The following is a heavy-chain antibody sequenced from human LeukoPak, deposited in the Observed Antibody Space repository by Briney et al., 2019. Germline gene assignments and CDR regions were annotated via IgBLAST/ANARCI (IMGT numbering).Heavy chain of an antibody. D-gene: IGHD3-22*01. Sequence: GGSLRLSCAASGFTFSGYAMSWVRQAPGKGLEWVSAISGSGGSTYYADSVKGRFTISRDNSKNTLYLQMNSLRAEDTAVYYCAKGVTMIVVVITLWGQGTLVTVSS. CDR1: GFTFSGYA. CDR2: ISGSGGST. J-gene: IGHJ4*02. CDR3: AKGVTMIVVVITL. V-gene: IGHV3-23*01.